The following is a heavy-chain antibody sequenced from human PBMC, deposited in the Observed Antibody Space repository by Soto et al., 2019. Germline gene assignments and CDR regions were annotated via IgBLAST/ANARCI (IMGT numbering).Heavy chain of an antibody. Sequence: SETLSLTCTVSGGSISSYYWSWIRQPPGKGLEWIGYIYYSGSTNYNPSLKSRVTISVDTSKNQFSLKLSSVTAADTAVYYCARLQYSSSSPGFDYWGQGTLVTVSS. D-gene: IGHD6-6*01. V-gene: IGHV4-59*08. CDR2: IYYSGST. CDR3: ARLQYSSSSPGFDY. J-gene: IGHJ4*02. CDR1: GGSISSYY.